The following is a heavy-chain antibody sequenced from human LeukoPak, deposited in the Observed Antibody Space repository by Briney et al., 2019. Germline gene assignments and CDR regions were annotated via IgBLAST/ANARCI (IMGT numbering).Heavy chain of an antibody. CDR2: FYPVDSDT. J-gene: IGHJ4*02. D-gene: IGHD1-26*01. V-gene: IGHV5-51*01. Sequence: GEPLNLSCQGSVYSFATSSSAWLGRLPGKGREWLGIFYPVDSDTRYSPSFQGQVTNSADKSISTAYLQWSGLKASDTAMYYCARHLTVGSTNFPFDYWGQGTLVTVSS. CDR1: VYSFATSS. CDR3: ARHLTVGSTNFPFDY.